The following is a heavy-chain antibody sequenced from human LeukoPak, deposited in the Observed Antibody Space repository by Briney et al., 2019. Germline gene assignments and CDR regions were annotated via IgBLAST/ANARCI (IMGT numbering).Heavy chain of an antibody. CDR3: ARDGGYCSGGTCYSTY. Sequence: GGSPRLSCAASGFTFSSYSMNWVRQAPGKGLEWVASIKQDGSEKYYVDSVKGRFIISRDNAKNSLYLQMNSLRAEDTAVYYCARDGGYCSGGTCYSTYWGQGTLVTVSS. CDR2: IKQDGSEK. J-gene: IGHJ4*02. V-gene: IGHV3-7*03. CDR1: GFTFSSYS. D-gene: IGHD2-15*01.